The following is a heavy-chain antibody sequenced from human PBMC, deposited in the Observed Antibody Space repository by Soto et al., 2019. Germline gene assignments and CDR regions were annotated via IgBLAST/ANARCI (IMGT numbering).Heavy chain of an antibody. J-gene: IGHJ4*02. Sequence: PGGSLRLSCAASGFTFSSYWMHWVRQAPGKGLVWVSRINSDGSSTSYADSVKGRFTISRDNAKNTLYLQMNSLRAEDTAVYYCARDPDRGFWSGYYTGDSDYWGQGTLVTVTS. CDR1: GFTFSSYW. CDR3: ARDPDRGFWSGYYTGDSDY. V-gene: IGHV3-74*01. CDR2: INSDGSST. D-gene: IGHD3-3*01.